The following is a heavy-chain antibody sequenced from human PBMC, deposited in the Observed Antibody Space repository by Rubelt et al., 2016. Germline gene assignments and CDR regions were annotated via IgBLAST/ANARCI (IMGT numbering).Heavy chain of an antibody. Sequence: QVQLQESGPGLVKPSETLSLTCTVSGGSISSYYWTWIRRPPGKGLEWIGYIHYSGDTKHSSSLRSRVTLSVDTSKNQVSLKLSSVTTAYTAVYYCAGFCGGGSCPDHWGQGTLVTVSS. V-gene: IGHV4-59*03. CDR2: IHYSGDT. CDR3: AGFCGGGSCPDH. D-gene: IGHD2-15*01. CDR1: GGSISSYY. J-gene: IGHJ4*02.